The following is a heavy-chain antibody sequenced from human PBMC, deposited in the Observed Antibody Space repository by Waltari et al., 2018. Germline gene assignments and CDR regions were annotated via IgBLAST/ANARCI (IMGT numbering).Heavy chain of an antibody. V-gene: IGHV4-39*07. CDR3: ARDRGRGSRSNYFDP. CDR2: IYYSGST. D-gene: IGHD1-26*01. J-gene: IGHJ5*02. Sequence: QLQLQESGPGLVKPSETLSLTCTVSDDSISSSSYYWGWSRQPPGKGLEWIGSIYYSGSTYYNPSLKSRVTISVDTSKNQFSLKLSSVTAADTAVYYCARDRGRGSRSNYFDPWGQGTLVTVSS. CDR1: DDSISSSSYY.